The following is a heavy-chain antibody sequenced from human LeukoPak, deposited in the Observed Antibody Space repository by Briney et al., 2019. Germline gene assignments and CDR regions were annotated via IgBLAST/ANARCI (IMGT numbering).Heavy chain of an antibody. J-gene: IGHJ4*02. Sequence: KTGGSLRLSCAASGFTFSSYSMNWVRQAPGKGLEWVSSISSSSSYIYYADSVKGRFTISSDNTKNSLFLQMNSLRAGDTAVYYCAREEAYDSLDYWGQGTLVTVSS. CDR3: AREEAYDSLDY. V-gene: IGHV3-21*06. CDR1: GFTFSSYS. CDR2: ISSSSSYI. D-gene: IGHD3-22*01.